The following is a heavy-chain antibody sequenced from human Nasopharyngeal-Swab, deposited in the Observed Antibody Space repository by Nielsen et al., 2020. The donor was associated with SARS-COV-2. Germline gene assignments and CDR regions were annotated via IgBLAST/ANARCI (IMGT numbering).Heavy chain of an antibody. J-gene: IGHJ4*02. V-gene: IGHV3-9*01. CDR3: TKGRADYSNPSFDN. Sequence: GGSLRPSCAASGFTYDDYALHWVRPAPGEGLGGVSGIPWNSGTGYTDSVKGRFTISRDNARNSLYLQMNSLRADDTALYYCTKGRADYSNPSFDNWGQGTLVTVSS. D-gene: IGHD4-11*01. CDR2: IPWNSGT. CDR1: GFTYDDYA.